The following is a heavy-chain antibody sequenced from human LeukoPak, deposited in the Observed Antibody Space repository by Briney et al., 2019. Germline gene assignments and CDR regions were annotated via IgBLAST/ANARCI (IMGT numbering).Heavy chain of an antibody. D-gene: IGHD4-17*01. CDR1: GFTFSSYW. CDR2: INSDGSST. CDR3: ARDYGDYGEEDYYYYYMDV. V-gene: IGHV3-74*01. Sequence: GGSLRLSCAASGFTFSSYWMHWVRQAPGKGLVWVSRINSDGSSTTYADSVKGRFTIPRDNAKNTLYLQMNSLRAEDTAVYYCARDYGDYGEEDYYYYYMDVWGKGTTVTVSS. J-gene: IGHJ6*03.